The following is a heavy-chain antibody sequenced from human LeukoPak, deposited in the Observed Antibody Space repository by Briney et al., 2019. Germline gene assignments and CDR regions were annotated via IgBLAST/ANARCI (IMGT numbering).Heavy chain of an antibody. Sequence: GASVKVSCKASGYTFTTYAIHWVRQAPGQRLEWLGWINTGSGDTRYSQTFQGRVTITRDTSASTAYMELSSLRPEDTAVYYCASGVDYGDYGVFGYWGQGTLVTVSS. CDR2: INTGSGDT. D-gene: IGHD4-17*01. CDR3: ASGVDYGDYGVFGY. V-gene: IGHV1-3*04. CDR1: GYTFTTYA. J-gene: IGHJ4*02.